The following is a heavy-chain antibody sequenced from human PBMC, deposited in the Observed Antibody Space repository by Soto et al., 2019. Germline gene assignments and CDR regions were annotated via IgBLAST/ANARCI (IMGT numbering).Heavy chain of an antibody. J-gene: IGHJ4*02. D-gene: IGHD3-22*01. V-gene: IGHV3-48*01. CDR1: GFTLSTFG. Sequence: GSLRLSCAASGFTLSTFGMNWVRQAPGKGLEWVANISSGGSTMYYADSVKGRFTISRDNAKNTLDLQMNSLRAEDTAVYYCAKGSTSSAYSSLDYWGQGTLVTVSS. CDR2: ISSGGSTM. CDR3: AKGSTSSAYSSLDY.